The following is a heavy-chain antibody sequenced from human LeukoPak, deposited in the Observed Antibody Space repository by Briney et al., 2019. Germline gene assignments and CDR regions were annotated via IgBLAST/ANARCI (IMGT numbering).Heavy chain of an antibody. V-gene: IGHV2-5*02. CDR3: AHTYTAMVYNWFDP. CDR1: GFSLSTSGVG. J-gene: IGHJ5*02. D-gene: IGHD5-18*01. CDR2: IYWGDDK. Sequence: SGPTLVNPTQTLTLTCTFSGFSLSTSGVGVGWIRQPPGKALEWLALIYWGDDKRYSPSLKSRLTITKDTSKNQVVLTMTNMDPVDTATYYCAHTYTAMVYNWFDPWGQGTLVTVSS.